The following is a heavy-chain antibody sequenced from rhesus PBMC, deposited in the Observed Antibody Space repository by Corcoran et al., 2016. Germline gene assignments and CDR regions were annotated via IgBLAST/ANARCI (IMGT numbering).Heavy chain of an antibody. J-gene: IGHJ4*01. CDR3: AGATFDY. V-gene: IGHV1-111*02. CDR1: GYTLLDYF. D-gene: IGHD1-44*02. Sequence: EVQLVQSGAEVKKPGASVKISCKASGYTLLDYFLPWVRQAPGKGLEWMGRVDPEDGEAIHARKFQDRVTFTADTSTDTAYMELSSLRSEDTAVYYCAGATFDYWGQGVLVTVSS. CDR2: VDPEDGEA.